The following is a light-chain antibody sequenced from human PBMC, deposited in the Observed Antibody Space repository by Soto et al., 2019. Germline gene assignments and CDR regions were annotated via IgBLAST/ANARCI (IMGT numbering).Light chain of an antibody. Sequence: DIQMTQSPSSLSASVGDRDTIPCRASQSISNYLSWYQQIPGKAPKLLIYAASTLRSGVSSRFSGSGSGTDFTLAISSLQPEDFATYDCQQSYSTPWTFGQGTKVEIK. J-gene: IGKJ1*01. CDR2: AAS. CDR1: QSISNY. CDR3: QQSYSTPWT. V-gene: IGKV1-39*01.